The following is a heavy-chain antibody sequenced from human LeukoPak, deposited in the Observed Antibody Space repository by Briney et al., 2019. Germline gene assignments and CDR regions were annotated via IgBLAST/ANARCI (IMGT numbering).Heavy chain of an antibody. Sequence: SETLSLTCTVSGGSISSYYWSWLRQPAGKGLEWIGRIYTSGSTNYNPSLKSRVTISVDTSKNQFSLKLSSVTAADTAVYYCARYIAAAGSVDYWGQGTLVTVSS. CDR2: IYTSGST. V-gene: IGHV4-4*07. J-gene: IGHJ4*02. CDR1: GGSISSYY. D-gene: IGHD6-13*01. CDR3: ARYIAAAGSVDY.